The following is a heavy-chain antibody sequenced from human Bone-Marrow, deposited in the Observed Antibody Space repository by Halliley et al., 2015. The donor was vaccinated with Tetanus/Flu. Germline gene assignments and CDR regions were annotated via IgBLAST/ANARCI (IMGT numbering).Heavy chain of an antibody. Sequence: SLRLSCAASGFTFSSFGMNWVRQAPGKGLQWVALTSSDGSNTYYADSVKGRFTISRDNSKNTLYLQTNSLRPEDTAVYYCAKDHLPFWSGYSPNWFDPWGQGALVTVSS. CDR1: GFTFSSFG. J-gene: IGHJ5*02. CDR2: TSSDGSNT. CDR3: AKDHLPFWSGYSPNWFDP. D-gene: IGHD3-3*01. V-gene: IGHV3-30*18.